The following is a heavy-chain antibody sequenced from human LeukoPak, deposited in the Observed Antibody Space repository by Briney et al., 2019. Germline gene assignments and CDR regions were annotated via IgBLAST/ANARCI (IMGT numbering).Heavy chain of an antibody. CDR3: ARGEILLWFGELTL. CDR1: GFTFSSYA. V-gene: IGHV3-30-3*01. J-gene: IGHJ4*02. Sequence: PGGSLRLSCAASGFTFSSYAMHWVRQAPGKGLEWVAVISYDGDNKYYADSVKGRFTISRDNSKNTLYLQMNSLRAEDTAVYYCARGEILLWFGELTLWGQGTLVTVSS. D-gene: IGHD3-10*01. CDR2: ISYDGDNK.